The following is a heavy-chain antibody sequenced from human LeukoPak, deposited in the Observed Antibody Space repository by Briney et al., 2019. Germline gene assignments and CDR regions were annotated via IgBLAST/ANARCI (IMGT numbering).Heavy chain of an antibody. V-gene: IGHV3-33*01. D-gene: IGHD3/OR15-3a*01. CDR2: IWYDGSNK. CDR1: GFTFSSYG. CDR3: ARDSGLLGYYFDY. J-gene: IGHJ4*02. Sequence: GGSLRLSCAASGFTFSSYGMHWVRQAPGKGLEWVAVIWYDGSNKYYADSVKGRFTISRDNSKNTLYLQMNSLRAEDTAVYYCARDSGLLGYYFDYWGQGTLVTVSS.